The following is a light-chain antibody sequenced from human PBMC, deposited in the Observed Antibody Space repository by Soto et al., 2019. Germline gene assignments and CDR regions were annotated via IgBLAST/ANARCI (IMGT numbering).Light chain of an antibody. J-gene: IGLJ1*01. CDR3: SSLTSSTTYV. CDR2: EVS. CDR1: SSDIAAYNF. V-gene: IGLV2-14*01. Sequence: QSALTQPVSVSGSPGQSITISCTGTSSDIAAYNFVSWYQQHPGKAPKLMIYEVSNRPSGVSNRFSGSKSGNTASLTISGLQAEDEADYYCSSLTSSTTYVFGTGTKLTVL.